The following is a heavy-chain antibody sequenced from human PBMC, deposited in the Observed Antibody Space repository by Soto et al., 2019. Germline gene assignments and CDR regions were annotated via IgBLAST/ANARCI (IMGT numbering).Heavy chain of an antibody. CDR1: GGSISGSY. D-gene: IGHD6-19*01. J-gene: IGHJ4*02. CDR3: ARSVAVPGAHIDY. CDR2: VYYTGST. Sequence: SETLSLTCSVSGGSISGSYWSWIRQSPGKGLAWLGYVYYTGSTKYSPSLRSRVSISVDTSKNEFSLRLSSVTAADTAVYFCARSVAVPGAHIDYWGQGTQVTVSS. V-gene: IGHV4-59*01.